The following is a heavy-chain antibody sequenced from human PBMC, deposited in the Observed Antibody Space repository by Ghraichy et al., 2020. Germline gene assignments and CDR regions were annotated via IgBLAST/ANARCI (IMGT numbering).Heavy chain of an antibody. V-gene: IGHV4-39*01. Sequence: SETLSLTCTVSGGSISSSSYYWGWIRQPPGKGLEWIGSIYYSGNTYYNPSFKSRVTISVDTSKNQFSLKLSSVTAADTAVYYCARRYSGIYRTFDYWGQGTLVTVSS. CDR3: ARRYSGIYRTFDY. J-gene: IGHJ4*02. CDR2: IYYSGNT. D-gene: IGHD1-26*01. CDR1: GGSISSSSYY.